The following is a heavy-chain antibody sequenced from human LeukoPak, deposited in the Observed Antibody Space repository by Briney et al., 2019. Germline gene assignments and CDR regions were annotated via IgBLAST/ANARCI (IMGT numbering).Heavy chain of an antibody. D-gene: IGHD3-9*01. Sequence: GGSLRLSCVASGFTFSTFGMNWVRQAPEKGLEWVSYVSSSRTTIYYADSVKGRFTISRDDAKSSLYLQMNSLRAEDTALYYCARMSTGYYDDYWGQGTLVAVSS. CDR3: ARMSTGYYDDY. V-gene: IGHV3-48*01. CDR2: VSSSRTTI. CDR1: GFTFSTFG. J-gene: IGHJ4*02.